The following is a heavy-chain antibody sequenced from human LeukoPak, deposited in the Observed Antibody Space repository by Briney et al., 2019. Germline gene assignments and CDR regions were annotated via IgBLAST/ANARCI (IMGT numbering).Heavy chain of an antibody. CDR2: IYYSGST. CDR1: GYSISSGYY. V-gene: IGHV4-38-2*02. J-gene: IGHJ4*02. Sequence: KPSETLSLTCTVSGYSISSGYYWGWIRQPPGKGLEWIGSIYYSGSTYYNPSLKSRVTISVDTSKNQFSLKLSSVTAADTAVYYCARESYYDYVWGSYRSNYWGQGTLVTVSS. CDR3: ARESYYDYVWGSYRSNY. D-gene: IGHD3-16*02.